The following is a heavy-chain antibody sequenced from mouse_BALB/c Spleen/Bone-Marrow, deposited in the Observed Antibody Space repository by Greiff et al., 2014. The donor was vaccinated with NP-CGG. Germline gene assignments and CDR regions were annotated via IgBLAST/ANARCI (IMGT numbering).Heavy chain of an antibody. CDR3: ARNGPYAMDY. CDR1: GYSFTGYY. J-gene: IGHJ4*01. Sequence: VQLQQSGPELVKPGASVKMSWKASGYSFTGYYMHWVKQSHVKSLEWIGRINPYNGVISYNQNFKDKASLTVDKSSSTAYMELHSLTSEDSAVYYCARNGPYAMDYWVKEPQSPSPQ. D-gene: IGHD3-1*01. V-gene: IGHV1-31*01. CDR2: INPYNGVI.